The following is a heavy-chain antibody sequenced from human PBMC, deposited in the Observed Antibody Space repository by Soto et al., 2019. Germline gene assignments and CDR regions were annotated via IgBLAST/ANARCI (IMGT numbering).Heavy chain of an antibody. Sequence: GGSLSLSCAASGFPFSRYSMNWVRQAPGKGLEWVSHISGSSSTIYYTDSVKGRFTVSRDNAKNSLYLQMNSLRDEDTAVYFCAKTSLRVYYYGMDVWGQGTTVTVSS. CDR1: GFPFSRYS. CDR2: ISGSSSTI. V-gene: IGHV3-48*02. CDR3: AKTSLRVYYYGMDV. J-gene: IGHJ6*02.